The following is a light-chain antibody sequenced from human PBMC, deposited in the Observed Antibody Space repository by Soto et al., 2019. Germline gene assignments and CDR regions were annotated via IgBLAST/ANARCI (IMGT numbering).Light chain of an antibody. V-gene: IGKV3-20*01. CDR2: GVS. CDR3: QYYSTSPPLT. CDR1: PSVSSGY. J-gene: IGKJ4*01. Sequence: EIVLTQSPGTLSLSPGERATLSCRASPSVSSGYLAWYQQKPGQAPRLLIYGVSSRAPGFPDRFSGDGSGTNFTLTISRLEPADFAVYYCQYYSTSPPLTFGGGTKVEIK.